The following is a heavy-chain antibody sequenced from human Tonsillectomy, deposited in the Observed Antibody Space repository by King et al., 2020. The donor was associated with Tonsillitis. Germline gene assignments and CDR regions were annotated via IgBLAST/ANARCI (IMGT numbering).Heavy chain of an antibody. J-gene: IGHJ6*02. V-gene: IGHV1-69*01. CDR3: ARARGNYYGARGYYPAPYDMDV. D-gene: IGHD3-22*01. Sequence: QMQLVQSGAEVKKPGSSVKVSCKASGGTLSSFAISWVRQAPGQGLEWMGGIMPIFGTTNYAQKFQARVAFIADESTNTAYMELTSLRSEDTALYYCARARGNYYGARGYYPAPYDMDVWGQGTTVTVSS. CDR1: GGTLSSFA. CDR2: IMPIFGTT.